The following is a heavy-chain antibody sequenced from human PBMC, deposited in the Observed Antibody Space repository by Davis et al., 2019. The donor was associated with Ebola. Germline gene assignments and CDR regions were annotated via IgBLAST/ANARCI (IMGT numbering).Heavy chain of an antibody. V-gene: IGHV4-34*01. J-gene: IGHJ5*02. CDR2: INHSGST. CDR3: ARGMTTVTTSWFDP. Sequence: MPSETLSLTCAVCGGSFSGYYWSWIRQPPGKGLEWIGEINHSGSTNYNPSLKSRVTISVDTSKNQFSLKLSSVTAADTAVYYCARGMTTVTTSWFDPWGQGTLVTVSS. CDR1: GGSFSGYY. D-gene: IGHD4-17*01.